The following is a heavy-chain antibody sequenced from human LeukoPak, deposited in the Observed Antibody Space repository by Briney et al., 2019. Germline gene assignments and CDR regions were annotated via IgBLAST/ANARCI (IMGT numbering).Heavy chain of an antibody. CDR3: ARSVRWGYDY. J-gene: IGHJ4*02. CDR1: GYSFTTSTYD. Sequence: ASVKVSCKASGYSFTTSTYDINWVQQATGQGLEWMGWMNPNSGNTGYAQKFQGRVTMTRNTSIRTAYMELSSLRSDDTAVYYCARSVRWGYDYWGQGALVTVSS. CDR2: MNPNSGNT. V-gene: IGHV1-8*01. D-gene: IGHD4-23*01.